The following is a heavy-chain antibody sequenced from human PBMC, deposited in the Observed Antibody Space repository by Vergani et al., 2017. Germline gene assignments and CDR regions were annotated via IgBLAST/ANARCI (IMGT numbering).Heavy chain of an antibody. CDR3: ARDHAQLGHPFDY. V-gene: IGHV1-58*02. CDR2: IVVGSGNT. Sequence: QMQLVQSGPEVKKPGTPVKVSCKASGFTFTSSAMQWARQARGQRLEWIGWIVVGSGNTNYAQKFQERVTITMDMSTSTAYMELSSLRSEDTAVYYCARDHAQLGHPFDYWGQGTLVTVSS. CDR1: GFTFTSSA. D-gene: IGHD6-13*01. J-gene: IGHJ4*02.